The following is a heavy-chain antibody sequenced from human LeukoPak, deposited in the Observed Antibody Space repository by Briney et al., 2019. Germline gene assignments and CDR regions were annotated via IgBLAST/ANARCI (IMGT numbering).Heavy chain of an antibody. CDR1: GFTFSYYW. D-gene: IGHD3-22*01. CDR3: ARDYYDSSGYYPLDY. V-gene: IGHV3-74*01. J-gene: IGHJ4*02. CDR2: ISGDGGST. Sequence: PGGSLRLACAASGFTFSYYWMHWVRQAPGKGLVWVSRISGDGGSTTYADPVKGRSTISRDNAKNSLYLQMNSLRAEDTAVYYCARDYYDSSGYYPLDYWGQGTLVTVSS.